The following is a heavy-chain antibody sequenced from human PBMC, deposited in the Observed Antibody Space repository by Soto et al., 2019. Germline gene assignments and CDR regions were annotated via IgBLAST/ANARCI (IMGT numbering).Heavy chain of an antibody. D-gene: IGHD6-13*01. J-gene: IGHJ4*02. CDR2: INPNSGGT. Sequence: ASVKVSCKASGYTFTGYYMHWVRQAPGQGLEWMGWINPNSGGTNYAQKFQGWVTMTRDTSISTAYMELSRLRSDDTAVYYCARNYYGSSWYDFDYWGQGTLVTVPS. CDR3: ARNYYGSSWYDFDY. V-gene: IGHV1-2*04. CDR1: GYTFTGYY.